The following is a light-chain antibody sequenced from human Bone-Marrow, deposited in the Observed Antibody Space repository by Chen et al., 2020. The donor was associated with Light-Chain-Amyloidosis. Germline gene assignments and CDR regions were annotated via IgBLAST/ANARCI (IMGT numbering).Light chain of an antibody. CDR2: SGT. V-gene: IGKV2-28*01. CDR1: HSLLRSNVNNY. J-gene: IGKJ1*01. Sequence: DIVMTQSTLSLSVTPEEPASISCRSSHSLLRSNVNNYWDWFHQQPGHSPQLLIDSGTNRPAGVPDWFSGSGSGTSFTLKISRVKADDVGVYYCMQGLQTPWTFGQGTKLEIK. CDR3: MQGLQTPWT.